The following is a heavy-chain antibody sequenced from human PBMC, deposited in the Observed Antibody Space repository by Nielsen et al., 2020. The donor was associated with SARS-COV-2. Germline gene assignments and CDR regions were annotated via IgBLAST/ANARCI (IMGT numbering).Heavy chain of an antibody. CDR3: ARDLYSSGWWGYFQY. CDR1: GFTFSNYA. Sequence: GESLKISCAASGFTFSNYALHWVRQAPDKGLEWVAFISYEGSNKYYADSVKGRFTISRDNSKNTLSLQMNSLRPEDAAVYYCARDLYSSGWWGYFQYWGQGTLVIVSS. CDR2: ISYEGSNK. J-gene: IGHJ1*01. V-gene: IGHV3-30-3*01. D-gene: IGHD6-19*01.